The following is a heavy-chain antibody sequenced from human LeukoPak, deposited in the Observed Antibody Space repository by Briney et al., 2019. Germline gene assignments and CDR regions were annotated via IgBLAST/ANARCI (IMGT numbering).Heavy chain of an antibody. Sequence: GGSLRLSCAASGFTVSSNYMSWVRQAPGKGLEWVSVIYSAGSTFYADSVKGRFTISRDNSKNMVHLQMNSLRAEDTAVYYCARDRAYTYGYAYYFENWGQGTLVTVSS. J-gene: IGHJ4*02. CDR3: ARDRAYTYGYAYYFEN. CDR2: IYSAGST. CDR1: GFTVSSNY. D-gene: IGHD5-18*01. V-gene: IGHV3-66*01.